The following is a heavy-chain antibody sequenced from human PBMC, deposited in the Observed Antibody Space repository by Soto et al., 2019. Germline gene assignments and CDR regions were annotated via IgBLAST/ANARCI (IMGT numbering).Heavy chain of an antibody. CDR2: MSWDGSDE. Sequence: QVQLVESGGGVVQPGRSLRLSCAASGFTFSSYGMHWVRQAPGKGLEWVAVMSWDGSDEFYEETVKGRFTVSRDNSRNTLYLQMNSLRPEDTAVYYCAKEGCSGGICYGFDYWCQGTLVTVSS. J-gene: IGHJ4*02. V-gene: IGHV3-30*18. CDR1: GFTFSSYG. D-gene: IGHD2-15*01. CDR3: AKEGCSGGICYGFDY.